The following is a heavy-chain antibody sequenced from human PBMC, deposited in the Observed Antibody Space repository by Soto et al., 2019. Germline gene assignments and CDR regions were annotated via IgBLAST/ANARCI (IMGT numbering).Heavy chain of an antibody. CDR2: ISGYNGNT. V-gene: IGHV1-18*04. CDR3: AGAGKYYYGSGSPYYYGMDV. Sequence: QVQLVQSGAEVKKPGASVKVSCKASGYTFTSYGVSWVRQAPGQGLEWMGWISGYNGNTNYAQKLQGRVTMTTDTSTSTAYMELRSLRSDDTAVDYCAGAGKYYYGSGSPYYYGMDVWGHGITVTVSS. J-gene: IGHJ6*02. CDR1: GYTFTSYG. D-gene: IGHD3-10*01.